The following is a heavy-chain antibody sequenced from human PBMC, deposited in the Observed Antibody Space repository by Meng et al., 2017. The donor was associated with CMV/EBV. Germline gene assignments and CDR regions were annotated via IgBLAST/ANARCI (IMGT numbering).Heavy chain of an antibody. J-gene: IGHJ5*02. CDR1: GYTFTGYY. CDR3: ARTSEYYDFWSGPRGGLFDP. CDR2: INPNSGGT. Sequence: GRLVESGDELKKPGAPVKVSCKASGYTFTGYYRHWVRQAPGQGLEWMGWINPNSGGTNYAQKFQGRVTMTRDTSISTAYMELSRLRSDDTAVYYCARTSEYYDFWSGPRGGLFDPWGQGTLVTVSS. D-gene: IGHD3-3*01. V-gene: IGHV1-2*02.